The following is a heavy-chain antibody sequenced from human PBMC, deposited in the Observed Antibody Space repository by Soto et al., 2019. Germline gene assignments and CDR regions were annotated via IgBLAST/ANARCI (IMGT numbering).Heavy chain of an antibody. J-gene: IGHJ3*02. CDR1: GGTFSSYT. V-gene: IGHV1-69*04. CDR3: AREYSSSSDDAFDI. Sequence: SVKVSCKASGGTFSSYTISWVRQAPGQGLEWMGRIIPILGIANYAQKFQGRVTITADKSTSTAYMELSSLRSEDTAVYYCAREYSSSSDDAFDIWGQGTMVTVSS. CDR2: IIPILGIA. D-gene: IGHD6-6*01.